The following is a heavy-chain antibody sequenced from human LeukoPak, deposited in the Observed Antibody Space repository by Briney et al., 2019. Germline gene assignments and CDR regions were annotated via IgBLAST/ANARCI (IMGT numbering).Heavy chain of an antibody. D-gene: IGHD4-17*01. CDR2: IYYSGST. V-gene: IGHV4-59*08. CDR1: GGSISRYY. J-gene: IGHJ4*02. CDR3: ARVPDGESYYFDY. Sequence: SETLSLTCTVSGGSISRYYWSWIRQSPGKGLEWIGYIYYSGSTNYNPSLKSRVTISVDTSKNQFSLKLSSVTAADTAVYYCARVPDGESYYFDYWGQGTLVTVSS.